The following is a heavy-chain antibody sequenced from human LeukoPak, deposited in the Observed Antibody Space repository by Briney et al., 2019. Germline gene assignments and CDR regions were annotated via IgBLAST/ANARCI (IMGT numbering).Heavy chain of an antibody. J-gene: IGHJ4*02. D-gene: IGHD6-13*01. CDR3: AKSFGPVIAAAGTGAD. V-gene: IGHV3-23*01. Sequence: AGGSLRLSCVAYGFTFSTFAMIWVRQPPGKGLEWVSAISGSGGKTYYADSVKGLFTISRDNSKNMLYLQMNSLRAEDTAVYYCAKSFGPVIAAAGTGADWGQGTLVTVSS. CDR2: ISGSGGKT. CDR1: GFTFSTFA.